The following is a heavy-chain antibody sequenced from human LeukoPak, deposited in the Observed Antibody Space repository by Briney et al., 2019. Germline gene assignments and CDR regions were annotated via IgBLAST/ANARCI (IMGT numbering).Heavy chain of an antibody. CDR1: GFTFSSYS. CDR2: ISSSSSYI. D-gene: IGHD6-6*01. J-gene: IGHJ3*02. CDR3: ARRHRPPSIAAQDDAFGI. V-gene: IGHV3-21*01. Sequence: GGSLRLSCAASGFTFSSYSMNWVRQAPGKGLEWVSSISSSSSYIYYADSVKGRFTISRDNAKNSLYLQMSSLRAEDTAVYYCARRHRPPSIAAQDDAFGIWGQGTMVTVSS.